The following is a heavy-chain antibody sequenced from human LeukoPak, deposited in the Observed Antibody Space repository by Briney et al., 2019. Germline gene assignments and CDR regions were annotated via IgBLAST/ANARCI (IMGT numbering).Heavy chain of an antibody. V-gene: IGHV3-21*01. Sequence: GGSLRLSXAASGFTFSSYSMNWVCQAPGKGLEWVSSISSSSSYIYYADSVKGRFTISRDNAKNSLYLQMNSLRAEDTAVYYCARASSGWYGNFDYWGQGTLVSVSS. D-gene: IGHD6-19*01. J-gene: IGHJ4*02. CDR3: ARASSGWYGNFDY. CDR2: ISSSSSYI. CDR1: GFTFSSYS.